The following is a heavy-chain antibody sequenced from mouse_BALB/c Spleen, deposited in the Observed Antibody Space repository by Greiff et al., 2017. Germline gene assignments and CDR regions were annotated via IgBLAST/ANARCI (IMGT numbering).Heavy chain of an antibody. CDR3: AWFAY. CDR2: ISYDGSN. V-gene: IGHV3-6*02. Sequence: DVQLQESGPGLVKPSQSLSLTCSVTGYSITSGYYWNWIRQFPGNKLEWMGYISYDGSNNYNPSLKNRISITRDTSKNQFFLKLNSVTTEVTATYYCAWFAYWGQGTLVTVSA. J-gene: IGHJ3*01. CDR1: GYSITSGYY.